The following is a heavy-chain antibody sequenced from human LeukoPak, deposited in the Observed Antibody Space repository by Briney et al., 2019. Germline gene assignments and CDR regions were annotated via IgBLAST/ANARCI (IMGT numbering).Heavy chain of an antibody. Sequence: GGSLRLSCAASGLTFSSYWMSWVRQAPGKGLEWVANIKQDGSEKYYVDSVKGRFTISRDNAKNSLYLQMNSLRAEDTAVYYCARGPPIVVVTYFDYWGQGTLVTVSS. CDR3: ARGPPIVVVTYFDY. CDR1: GLTFSSYW. CDR2: IKQDGSEK. D-gene: IGHD3-22*01. V-gene: IGHV3-7*01. J-gene: IGHJ4*02.